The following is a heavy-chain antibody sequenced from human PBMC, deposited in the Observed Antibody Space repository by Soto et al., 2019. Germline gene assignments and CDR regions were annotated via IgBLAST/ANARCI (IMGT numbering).Heavy chain of an antibody. V-gene: IGHV1-2*02. CDR2: INPNSGGT. J-gene: IGHJ1*01. Sequence: QVQLVQSGAEVKKPGAAVKVSCKASGYTFTGYYMHWVRQAPGQGLEWMGWINPNSGGTNYAQKFQGRVTMTRDTSISTAYMELSRLRSDDTAVYYCAREVPQQLVRAEYFQHWGQGTLVTVSS. CDR1: GYTFTGYY. D-gene: IGHD6-13*01. CDR3: AREVPQQLVRAEYFQH.